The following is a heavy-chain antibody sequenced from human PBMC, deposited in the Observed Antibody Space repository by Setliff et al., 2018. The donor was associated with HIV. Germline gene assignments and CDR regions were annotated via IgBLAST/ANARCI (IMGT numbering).Heavy chain of an antibody. J-gene: IGHJ4*02. Sequence: PSETLSLTCAVSGGSISSSNWWSWVRQPPGKGLEWIGEIYHSGSANYNPSLKSRVIISIDKSKNKFSLKVSSVTAAATAVYYCARGLCGWAVTFDYWSRGTLVTVSS. CDR1: GGSISSSNW. D-gene: IGHD6-19*01. V-gene: IGHV4-4*02. CDR3: ARGLCGWAVTFDY. CDR2: IYHSGSA.